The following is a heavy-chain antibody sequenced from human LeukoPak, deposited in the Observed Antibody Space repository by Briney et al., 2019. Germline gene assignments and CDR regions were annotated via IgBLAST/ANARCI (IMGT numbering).Heavy chain of an antibody. D-gene: IGHD3-9*01. V-gene: IGHV1-46*01. CDR2: INPSGGST. J-gene: IGHJ4*02. Sequence: ASVKVSCKASGYTFTSYYMHWVRQAPGQGLEWMGIINPSGGSTSHAQKFQGRVTMTRDTSTSTVHMELSSLRSEDTAVYYCARSLLTGYSPDYWGQGTLVTVSS. CDR3: ARSLLTGYSPDY. CDR1: GYTFTSYY.